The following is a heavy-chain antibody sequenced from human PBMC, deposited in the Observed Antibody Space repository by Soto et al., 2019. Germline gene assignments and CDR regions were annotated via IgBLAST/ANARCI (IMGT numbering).Heavy chain of an antibody. Sequence: GGSLRLSCAASGFTFSSYGMHWVRQAPGKGLEWVAIIWHDGNNKYYADSVRGRFIISRDNSKNRLYLQMNSLRAEDTAVYYCASDLVGASDSYGLDVWGQGTPVTVSS. V-gene: IGHV3-33*08. CDR3: ASDLVGASDSYGLDV. D-gene: IGHD1-26*01. J-gene: IGHJ6*02. CDR2: IWHDGNNK. CDR1: GFTFSSYG.